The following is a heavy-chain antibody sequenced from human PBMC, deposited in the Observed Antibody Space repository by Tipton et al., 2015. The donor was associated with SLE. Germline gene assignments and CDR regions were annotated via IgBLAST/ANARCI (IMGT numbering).Heavy chain of an antibody. CDR1: GASINSDEFY. CDR3: ARGYMGGADY. D-gene: IGHD1-26*01. CDR2: IYYSGRT. J-gene: IGHJ4*02. Sequence: TLSLTCTVSGASINSDEFYWNWIRQYPGKGLEWIGYIYYSGRTYYKPSLKSRVSISVATSKKQFSLRLNSVTAADTAVYYCARGYMGGADYWGQGTLVTVSS. V-gene: IGHV4-31*03.